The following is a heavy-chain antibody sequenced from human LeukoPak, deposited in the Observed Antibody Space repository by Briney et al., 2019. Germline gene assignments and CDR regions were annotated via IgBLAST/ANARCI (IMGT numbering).Heavy chain of an antibody. CDR3: ARDQGFYCSSTSCDYTGAFDI. J-gene: IGHJ3*02. Sequence: GGSLRLSCAASGFTFSSYSMNWVRQAPGKGLEWVSSISSSSSYIYYADSVKGRFTISRDNAKNSLYLQMNSLRAEDTAVYYCARDQGFYCSSTSCDYTGAFDIWGQGTMVTVSS. CDR1: GFTFSSYS. D-gene: IGHD2-2*01. V-gene: IGHV3-21*01. CDR2: ISSSSSYI.